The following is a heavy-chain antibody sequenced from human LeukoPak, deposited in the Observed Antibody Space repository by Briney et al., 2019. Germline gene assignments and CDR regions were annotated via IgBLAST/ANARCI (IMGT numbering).Heavy chain of an antibody. CDR3: ARDYNFDSSPYDDGLDI. Sequence: ASVKVSCKTSGESFSSHGISWVRQAPGQGLEWMGGIIPVFHTAKYAQNLQDRLTITTDESTDTVYMELSSLRSEDTAVYYCARDYNFDSSPYDDGLDIWGQGTMVTVSS. V-gene: IGHV1-69*05. J-gene: IGHJ3*02. D-gene: IGHD3-22*01. CDR2: IIPVFHTA. CDR1: GESFSSHG.